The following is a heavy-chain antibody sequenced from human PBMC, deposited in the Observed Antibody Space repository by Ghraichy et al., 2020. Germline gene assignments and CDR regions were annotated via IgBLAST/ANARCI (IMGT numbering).Heavy chain of an antibody. CDR1: GGTFSSYA. V-gene: IGHV1-69*04. Sequence: SVKVSCKASGGTFSSYAISWVRQAPGQGLEWMGRIIPILGIANYAQKFQGRVTITADKSTSTAYMELSSLRSEDTAVYYCARGDPDYDFWSGYFPKYPPGVMDVWGEGTTVTVSS. CDR3: ARGDPDYDFWSGYFPKYPPGVMDV. J-gene: IGHJ6*04. D-gene: IGHD3-3*01. CDR2: IIPILGIA.